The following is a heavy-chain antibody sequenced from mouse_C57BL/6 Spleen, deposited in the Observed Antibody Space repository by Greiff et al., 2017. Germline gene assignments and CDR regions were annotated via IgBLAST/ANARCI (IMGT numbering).Heavy chain of an antibody. J-gene: IGHJ2*01. D-gene: IGHD4-1*02. CDR3: ARQDQLSHVFDY. V-gene: IGHV1-52*01. Sequence: QVQLQQPGAELVRPGSSVKLSCKASGYTFTSYWMHWVKQRPIQGLEWVGNIDPSDSETHYNQKFKDKATLTVDKSSSTAYMQLSSLTSEDSAVYYCARQDQLSHVFDYWGQGTTLTVSS. CDR1: GYTFTSYW. CDR2: IDPSDSET.